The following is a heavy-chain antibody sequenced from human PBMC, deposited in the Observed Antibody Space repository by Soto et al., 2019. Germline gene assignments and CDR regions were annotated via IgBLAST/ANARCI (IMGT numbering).Heavy chain of an antibody. CDR1: GFICSSYD. J-gene: IGHJ3*02. V-gene: IGHV3-23*01. Sequence: GGSLRLSCAASGFICSSYDMSWVRQAPGEGLEWVSTILVDGRTFYVDSVKGRFTISRDNSKNTVYLQMNSLTAGDTALYYCAKATATGGGAFDICGQGTMVTVSS. CDR2: ILVDGRT. D-gene: IGHD2-8*02. CDR3: AKATATGGGAFDI.